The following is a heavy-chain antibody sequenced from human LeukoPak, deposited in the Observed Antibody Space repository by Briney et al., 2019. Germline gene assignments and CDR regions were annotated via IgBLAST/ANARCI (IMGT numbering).Heavy chain of an antibody. CDR2: INHSGST. D-gene: IGHD3-9*01. V-gene: IGHV4-34*01. CDR3: GGGDDILTGYDWRRYYYYMDV. J-gene: IGHJ6*03. Sequence: SETLSLTCAVYGWSFIGYYWSWIRQPPGKGLEWIGEINHSGSTNYNPSLKSRVTISVDTSNNQFSLKLSSVTAADTAVYYCGGGDDILTGYDWRRYYYYMDVWGKGTTVTVSS. CDR1: GWSFIGYY.